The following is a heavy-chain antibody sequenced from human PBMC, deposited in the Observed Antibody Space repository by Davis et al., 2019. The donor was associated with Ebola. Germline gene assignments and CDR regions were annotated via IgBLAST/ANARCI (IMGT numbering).Heavy chain of an antibody. CDR3: AGVGVEVGYYYYYGMDV. V-gene: IGHV4-61*02. J-gene: IGHJ6*02. D-gene: IGHD3-3*01. CDR2: IYTSGST. CDR1: GGSISSSSYY. Sequence: PSETLSLTCTVSGGSISSSSYYWSWIRQPAGKGLEWIGRIYTSGSTNYNPSLKSRVTMSVDTSKNQFSLKLSSVTAADTAVYYWAGVGVEVGYYYYYGMDVWGQGTTVTVSS.